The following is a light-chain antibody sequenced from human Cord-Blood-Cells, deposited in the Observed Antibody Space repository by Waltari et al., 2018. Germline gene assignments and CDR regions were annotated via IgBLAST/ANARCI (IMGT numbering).Light chain of an antibody. CDR1: SLRSYY. J-gene: IGLJ3*02. Sequence: SSELTQDHAVSVALGQTVRITCQGDSLRSYYASWYQQKPGQAPVLVIYGKNNRPSVIPDRFAGSSSGNTASLTITGAQAEDEADYYCNSRDSSGNHWVFGGGTKLTVL. V-gene: IGLV3-19*01. CDR2: GKN. CDR3: NSRDSSGNHWV.